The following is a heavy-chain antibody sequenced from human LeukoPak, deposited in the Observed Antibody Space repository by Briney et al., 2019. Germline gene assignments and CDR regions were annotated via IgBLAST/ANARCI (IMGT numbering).Heavy chain of an antibody. CDR2: IKEDGGET. Sequence: GGSLRLSCAASGFTFGTFWMSWVRRAPGKGLEWVANIKEDGGETYYLDSVKGRFTISRDNAKNSLYLQMNSLRVEDTGLYYCAREAADDYYYYYMDVWGKGTTVTVSS. CDR3: AREAADDYYYYYMDV. D-gene: IGHD6-25*01. J-gene: IGHJ6*03. V-gene: IGHV3-7*01. CDR1: GFTFGTFW.